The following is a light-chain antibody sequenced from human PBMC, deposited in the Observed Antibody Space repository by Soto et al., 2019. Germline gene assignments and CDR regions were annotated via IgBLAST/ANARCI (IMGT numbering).Light chain of an antibody. CDR2: GAS. J-gene: IGKJ4*01. V-gene: IGKV3-15*01. Sequence: EIVMTQSPATLSVSPGERATLSCRASQSVSNNLAWYQQEPGQAPRLLIYGASTRATGIPARFSGSGSGTDFTLTISSLQSEDFAVYYCQQYNNWPPLTFGGGTKVEIK. CDR1: QSVSNN. CDR3: QQYNNWPPLT.